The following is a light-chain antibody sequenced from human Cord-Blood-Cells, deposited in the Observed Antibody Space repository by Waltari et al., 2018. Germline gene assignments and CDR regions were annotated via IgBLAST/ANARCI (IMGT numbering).Light chain of an antibody. CDR2: DVS. CDR3: SSYTSSSTWV. Sequence: QSALTQPASVSGSPGQSITIPCPGTRSDVGGYTHVSWYQQHPGKAPKLIIYDVSNRPSGVSNRFSGSKSGNTASLTISGLQAEDEADYYCSSYTSSSTWVFGGGTKLTVL. V-gene: IGLV2-14*01. J-gene: IGLJ3*02. CDR1: RSDVGGYTH.